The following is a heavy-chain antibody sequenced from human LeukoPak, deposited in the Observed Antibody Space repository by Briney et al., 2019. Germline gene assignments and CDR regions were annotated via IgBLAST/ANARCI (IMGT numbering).Heavy chain of an antibody. J-gene: IGHJ5*02. V-gene: IGHV3-30-3*01. Sequence: GGSLRLSCAASGFTFSSCAMHWVRQAPGKGLEWVAVISYDGSNKYYADSVKGRFTISRDNSKNTLYLQMNSLRAEDTAVSYCARAIAAAGIKASGFGFDPWGQGTLVTVSS. CDR2: ISYDGSNK. CDR1: GFTFSSCA. CDR3: ARAIAAAGIKASGFGFDP. D-gene: IGHD6-13*01.